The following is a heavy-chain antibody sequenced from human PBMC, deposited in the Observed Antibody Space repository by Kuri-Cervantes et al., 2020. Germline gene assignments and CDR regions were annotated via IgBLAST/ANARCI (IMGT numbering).Heavy chain of an antibody. CDR2: ISWDGGST. Sequence: GGSLRLSCAASGFTFDDYAMHWVRQAPGKGLEWVSLISWDGGSTYYADSVKGRFTISRDNAKNSLYLQMNSLRAEDTAVYYCARYYDSSGYYHYFDYWGQGTLVTVSS. CDR1: GFTFDDYA. J-gene: IGHJ4*02. V-gene: IGHV3-43D*03. D-gene: IGHD3-22*01. CDR3: ARYYDSSGYYHYFDY.